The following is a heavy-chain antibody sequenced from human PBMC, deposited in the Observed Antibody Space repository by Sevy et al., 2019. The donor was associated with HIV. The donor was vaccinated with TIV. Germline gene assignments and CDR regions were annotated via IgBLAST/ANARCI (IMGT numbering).Heavy chain of an antibody. J-gene: IGHJ3*02. CDR3: ATSKPGIAGTRAFDI. D-gene: IGHD6-13*01. CDR2: IYYSGST. Sequence: SETLSLTCTVSGGSISSYYWSWIRQPPGKGLEWIEYIYYSGSTNYNPALKSRVTISVDTSKNQFSLKLSSVTAADTAVYYCATSKPGIAGTRAFDIWGQGTMVTVSS. V-gene: IGHV4-59*01. CDR1: GGSISSYY.